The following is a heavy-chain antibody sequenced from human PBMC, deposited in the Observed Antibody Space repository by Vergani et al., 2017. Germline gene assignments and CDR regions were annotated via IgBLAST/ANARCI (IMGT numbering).Heavy chain of an antibody. CDR2: INPDSGGT. CDR1: GYTFTGYY. Sequence: QVQLVQSGAEVKKPGASVKVSCKASGYTFTGYYMHWVRQAPGQGLEWMGWINPDSGGTNYAQKFQGRVTMTRDTSISTAYMELSRLRSDDTAVYYCARGGYCSGGSCYSRWWYFDLWGRGTLVTVSS. J-gene: IGHJ2*01. V-gene: IGHV1-2*02. D-gene: IGHD2-15*01. CDR3: ARGGYCSGGSCYSRWWYFDL.